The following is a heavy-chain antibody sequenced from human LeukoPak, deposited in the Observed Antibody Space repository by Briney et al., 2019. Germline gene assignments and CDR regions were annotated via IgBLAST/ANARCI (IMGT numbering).Heavy chain of an antibody. CDR2: INPNSGGT. Sequence: ASVKVSCKASGYTFTGYYMCWVRQAPGQGLEWMGWINPNSGGTNYAQKFQGRVTMTRDTSISTAYMELSRLRSDDTAVYYCARAFALGGAMVTSYWFDPWGQGTLVTVSS. J-gene: IGHJ5*02. V-gene: IGHV1-2*02. D-gene: IGHD5-18*01. CDR3: ARAFALGGAMVTSYWFDP. CDR1: GYTFTGYY.